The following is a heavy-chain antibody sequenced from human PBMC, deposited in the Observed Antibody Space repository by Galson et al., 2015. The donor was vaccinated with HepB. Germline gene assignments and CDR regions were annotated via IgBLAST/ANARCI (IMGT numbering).Heavy chain of an antibody. V-gene: IGHV1-3*04. Sequence: SVKVSCKASGYTFTNYAIHWVRQAPGRRLEWMGWILTDNGNTKYSQNFQGRVTITRDTSASTAYMELSSLTSEDTAVYYCAKDGAVARTASNWFDPWGQGTLVTVSS. D-gene: IGHD6-19*01. CDR3: AKDGAVARTASNWFDP. CDR1: GYTFTNYA. J-gene: IGHJ5*02. CDR2: ILTDNGNT.